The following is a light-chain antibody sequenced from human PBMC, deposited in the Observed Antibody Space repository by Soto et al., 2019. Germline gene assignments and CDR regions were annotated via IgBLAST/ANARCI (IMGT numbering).Light chain of an antibody. V-gene: IGLV2-14*01. J-gene: IGLJ1*01. CDR3: STSHV. Sequence: QSALTQPASVSGSPGQSITISCTGSDISGYNYVSWYQQYQGKAPKLMIYEVSNRPSGVSHRFSGSKSGNTASLTISGLQAEDEADYYCSTSHVFATGTKLTVL. CDR1: DISGYNY. CDR2: EVS.